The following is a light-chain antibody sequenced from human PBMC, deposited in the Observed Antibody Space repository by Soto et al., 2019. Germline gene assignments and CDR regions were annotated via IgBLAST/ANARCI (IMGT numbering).Light chain of an antibody. CDR2: EVN. CDR1: SSDVGGYNY. CDR3: CLYIGATTYV. V-gene: IGLV2-8*01. J-gene: IGLJ1*01. Sequence: QSALTQPSSASGSPGQSVAISCTGTSSDVGGYNYVSWYQQHPGKAPKLMIYEVNKRPSGVPDRFSGSKSGNTASLTVSGLQAEDEADYYCCLYIGATTYVFGTGTKLTVL.